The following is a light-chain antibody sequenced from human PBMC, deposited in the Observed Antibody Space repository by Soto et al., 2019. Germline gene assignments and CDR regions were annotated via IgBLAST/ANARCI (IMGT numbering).Light chain of an antibody. CDR3: QQYGGVPYT. Sequence: IVLSQAPGTLSLSPGQRATLSCRASECIRRGYLAWDQQRLGQAPRLLIYGASIGATGIPDRFSGSGSGTDFTLTISTLEPEDFAIYDCQQYGGVPYTFGQGTKMEIK. V-gene: IGKV3-20*01. J-gene: IGKJ2*01. CDR1: ECIRRGY. CDR2: GAS.